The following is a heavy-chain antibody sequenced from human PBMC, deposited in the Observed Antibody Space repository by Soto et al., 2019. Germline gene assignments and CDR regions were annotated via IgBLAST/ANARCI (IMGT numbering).Heavy chain of an antibody. V-gene: IGHV4-61*01. CDR2: VYHTGRT. Sequence: QVQLQESGPGLVKPSETLSLTCTVSGGSFKSGSYSWSWIIQPPGKGLEWIGYVYHTGRTSYNPSLKSRVSISMDTSKNQFSLNLDSVTAADTAVYFCARDFAYFDSWGQGTLVTVSS. J-gene: IGHJ4*02. CDR1: GGSFKSGSYS. CDR3: ARDFAYFDS. D-gene: IGHD3-3*01.